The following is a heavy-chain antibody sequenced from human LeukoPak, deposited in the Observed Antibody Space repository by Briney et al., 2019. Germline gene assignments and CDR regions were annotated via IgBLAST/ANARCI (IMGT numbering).Heavy chain of an antibody. CDR2: IRSEIYGGTR. V-gene: IGHV3-49*04. J-gene: IGHJ4*02. Sequence: PGGSLRLSCTASGFTFGEYGLTWVRQAPGKGLEWVGFIRSEIYGGTREYAASVKGRFTISGDDSNSIADLQMNSLKTEDTGVYYCGRGLTVVGAKYYFDYWGQGTLVTVSS. CDR1: GFTFGEYG. D-gene: IGHD1-26*01. CDR3: GRGLTVVGAKYYFDY.